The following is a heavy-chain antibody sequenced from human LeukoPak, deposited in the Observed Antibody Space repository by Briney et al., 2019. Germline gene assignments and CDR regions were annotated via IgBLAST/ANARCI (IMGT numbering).Heavy chain of an antibody. CDR3: ARDFLYCSSTSCLRGYSYGYWFDY. Sequence: ASVKVSCKASGYTFTGYYMHWVRQAPGQGLEWMGWINPNSGGPNYAQKFQGRVTMTRDTSISTAYMELSRLRSDDTAVYYCARDFLYCSSTSCLRGYSYGYWFDYWGQGTLVTVSS. D-gene: IGHD2-2*01. CDR2: INPNSGGP. CDR1: GYTFTGYY. J-gene: IGHJ4*02. V-gene: IGHV1-2*02.